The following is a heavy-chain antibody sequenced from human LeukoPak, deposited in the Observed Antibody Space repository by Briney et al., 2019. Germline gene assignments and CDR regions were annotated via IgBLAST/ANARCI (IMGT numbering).Heavy chain of an antibody. CDR3: ARLSSYDFWSGYDLSDY. CDR2: IYPGDSDT. Sequence: GESLKISCEGSGYRFGSYWIGWVRQMPGKGLEWMGIIYPGDSDTRYSPSFQGQVTISVDKSISTAYLQWSSLKASDTAVYYCARLSSYDFWSGYDLSDYWGQGTLVTVSS. J-gene: IGHJ4*02. CDR1: GYRFGSYW. D-gene: IGHD3-3*01. V-gene: IGHV5-51*01.